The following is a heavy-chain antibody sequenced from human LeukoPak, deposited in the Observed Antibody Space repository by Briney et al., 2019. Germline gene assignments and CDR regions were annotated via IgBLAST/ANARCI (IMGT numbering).Heavy chain of an antibody. J-gene: IGHJ4*02. V-gene: IGHV3-48*04. D-gene: IGHD2-15*01. CDR3: ARGSSGGSF. CDR2: ISSSSSTI. CDR1: GFTFSGYS. Sequence: GGSLRLSCAASGFTFSGYSMNWVRQAPGKGLERVSYISSSSSTIYYADSVKGRFTISRDNAKNSLYLQMNSLRAEDTAVYYCARGSSGGSFWGQGTLVTVSS.